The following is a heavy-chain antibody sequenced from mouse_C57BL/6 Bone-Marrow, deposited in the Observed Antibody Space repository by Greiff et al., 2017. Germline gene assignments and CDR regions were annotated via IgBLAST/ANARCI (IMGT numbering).Heavy chain of an antibody. V-gene: IGHV1-39*01. CDR1: GYSFTDYN. Sequence: VQLKESGPELVKPGASVKISCKASGYSFTDYNMNWVKQSNGKSLEWIGVINPNYGTTSYNQKFKGKATLTVDQSSSTADMQLNSLTSEDSAVYYCARGYDYDYAMDYWGQGTSVTVSS. CDR3: ARGYDYDYAMDY. CDR2: INPNYGTT. J-gene: IGHJ4*01. D-gene: IGHD2-4*01.